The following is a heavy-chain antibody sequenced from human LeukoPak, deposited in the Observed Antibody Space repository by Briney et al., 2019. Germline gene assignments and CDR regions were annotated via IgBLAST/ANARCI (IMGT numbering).Heavy chain of an antibody. CDR1: GFTFSSYW. D-gene: IGHD1-26*01. CDR2: IKQDGSEK. CDR3: AKGPEQELLLVGY. J-gene: IGHJ4*02. V-gene: IGHV3-7*03. Sequence: GGSLRLSCAASGFTFSSYWMSWVRQAPGKGLEWVANIKQDGSEKYYVDSVKGRFTISRDNAKNSLYLQMNSLRAEDTAVYYCAKGPEQELLLVGYWGQGTLVTVSS.